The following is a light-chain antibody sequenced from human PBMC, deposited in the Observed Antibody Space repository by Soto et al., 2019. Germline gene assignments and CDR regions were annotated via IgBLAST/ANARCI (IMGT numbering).Light chain of an antibody. J-gene: IGKJ5*01. CDR2: DAS. CDR1: QSVSSY. V-gene: IGKV3-11*01. CDR3: QQRSNWPT. Sequence: EIVLTHAPATLSLSPGERATLSCRASQSVSSYLAWYQQKPGQAPRLPIYDASNRATGIPARFSGSRSGTDFTSTISSLEPEDFAVYYCQQRSNWPTFGQGTRLEVK.